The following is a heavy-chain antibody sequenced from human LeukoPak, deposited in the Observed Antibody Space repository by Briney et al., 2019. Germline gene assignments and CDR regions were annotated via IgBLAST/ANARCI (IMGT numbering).Heavy chain of an antibody. V-gene: IGHV3-48*01. D-gene: IGHD3-9*01. CDR2: ISISSSTL. CDR1: GFTFCSYS. J-gene: IGHJ6*03. Sequence: GGSLRLSSAASGFTFCSYSMNWVRPAPGGGVWWGSYISISSSTLYYADSVKGRFTISRDNAKNSLYLQMNSLRAEDTAVYYCAKDGGEYYDILTGYYPRLYYMDVWGKGTTVTISS. CDR3: AKDGGEYYDILTGYYPRLYYMDV.